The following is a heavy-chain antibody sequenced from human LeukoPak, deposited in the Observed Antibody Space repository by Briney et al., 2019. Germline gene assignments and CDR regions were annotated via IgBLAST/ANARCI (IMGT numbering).Heavy chain of an antibody. CDR1: GYSFTSYW. V-gene: IGHV5-51*01. CDR3: ARAVGIVGAKGLWDY. CDR2: IYPGDSDT. J-gene: IGHJ4*02. Sequence: KCGESLKISCKGSGYSFTSYWIGWVRQVPGKGLEWMGIIYPGDSDTRYSPSFQGRVTISADKSISTAYLQWSSLKASDTAMYYCARAVGIVGAKGLWDYWGQGTLVTVSS. D-gene: IGHD1-26*01.